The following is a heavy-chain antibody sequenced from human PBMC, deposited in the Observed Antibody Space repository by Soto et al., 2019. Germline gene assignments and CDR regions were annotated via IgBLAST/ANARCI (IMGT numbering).Heavy chain of an antibody. CDR3: VSGGGYYDLLSGYDY. CDR1: GYTFTNYD. CDR2: MNPNSGNT. Sequence: QVQLVQSGAEVKKPGASVTVSCKASGYTFTNYDMNWVRQATGQGLEWMGWMNPNSGNTGYAQKFQGRVTMTSNTSKRTADMELGSRRSEDTAVYYCVSGGGYYDLLSGYDYWGQGTLVTVSS. J-gene: IGHJ4*02. V-gene: IGHV1-8*01. D-gene: IGHD3-3*01.